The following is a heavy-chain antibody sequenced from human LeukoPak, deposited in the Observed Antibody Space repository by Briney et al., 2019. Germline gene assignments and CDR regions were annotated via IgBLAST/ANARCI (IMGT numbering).Heavy chain of an antibody. J-gene: IGHJ4*02. CDR1: GGSISSGDYY. D-gene: IGHD1-1*01. CDR2: IYYSGST. V-gene: IGHV4-61*08. CDR3: ARDRWNDRMIDY. Sequence: SETLSLTCTVSGGSISSGDYYWSWIRQPPGKGLEWIGYIYYSGSTNYNPSLKSRVTISVDTSKNQFSLKLSSVTAADTAVYYCARDRWNDRMIDYWGQGTLVTVSS.